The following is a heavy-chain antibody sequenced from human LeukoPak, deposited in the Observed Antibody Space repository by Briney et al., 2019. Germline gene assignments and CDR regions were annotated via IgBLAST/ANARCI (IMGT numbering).Heavy chain of an antibody. V-gene: IGHV1-8*03. J-gene: IGHJ4*02. CDR1: GYTFTSYD. Sequence: ASVKVSCKASGYTFTSYDINWVRQATGQGLEWMGWMNPNSGNTGYAQKFQGRVTITRNTSISTAYMELSSLRSEDTAMYYCARGKLLYDFWVDYWGQGTLVTVSS. CDR3: ARGKLLYDFWVDY. CDR2: MNPNSGNT. D-gene: IGHD3-3*01.